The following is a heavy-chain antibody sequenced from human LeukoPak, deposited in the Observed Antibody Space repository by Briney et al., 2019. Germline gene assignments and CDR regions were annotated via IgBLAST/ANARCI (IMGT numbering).Heavy chain of an antibody. CDR2: MSPNSGNT. CDR1: VYTFATYD. Sequence: ASVKVSCKASVYTFATYDILWVRQAPGQGLEWMGWMSPNSGNTVYSQKFQGRVTMTRTSSVSTAYMELSSLTSEDTAVYYCAINWNSLNYWGQGTLVTVS. V-gene: IGHV1-8*01. D-gene: IGHD1-1*01. CDR3: AINWNSLNY. J-gene: IGHJ4*02.